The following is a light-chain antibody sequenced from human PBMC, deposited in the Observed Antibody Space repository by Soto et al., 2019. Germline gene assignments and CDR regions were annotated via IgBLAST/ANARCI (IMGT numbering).Light chain of an antibody. V-gene: IGKV3-11*01. J-gene: IGKJ4*01. CDR2: DAS. CDR3: QQRGGWPLT. CDR1: QGVGRF. Sequence: EIVLTQSPATLSLSPGERAALSCRASQGVGRFLAWYQQKPGQAPRLLIYDASNRATGIPARFSGSGSETDFTLAIDNLEPEDFAVCYCQQRGGWPLTFGGGTKV.